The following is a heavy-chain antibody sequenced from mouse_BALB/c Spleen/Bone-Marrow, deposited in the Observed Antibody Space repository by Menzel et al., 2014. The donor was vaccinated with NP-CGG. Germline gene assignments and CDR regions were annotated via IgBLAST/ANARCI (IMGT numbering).Heavy chain of an antibody. CDR2: IDPANGNT. Sequence: EVQLQQSGAELVKPGASVKLSCTASGFNIKDTYMHWVKQRPEQGLEWIGRIDPANGNTKYDPKFQGKVTITADTSSNTAYLQLSSLTSEDTAVYYCAKYDYGWYFDVWGAGTTVTVSS. D-gene: IGHD2-4*01. V-gene: IGHV14-3*02. J-gene: IGHJ1*01. CDR3: AKYDYGWYFDV. CDR1: GFNIKDTY.